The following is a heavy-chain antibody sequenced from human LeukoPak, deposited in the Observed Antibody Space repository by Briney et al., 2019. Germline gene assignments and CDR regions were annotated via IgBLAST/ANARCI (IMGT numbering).Heavy chain of an antibody. J-gene: IGHJ4*02. V-gene: IGHV3-9*01. CDR3: AKDIWYSYGFGFDY. CDR1: GFTFDDYA. CDR2: ISWNSGSI. D-gene: IGHD5-18*01. Sequence: PGGSLRLSCAASGFTFDDYAMHWVRQAPGKGLEWVSGISWNSGSIGYADSVKGRFTISRDNAKNSLYLQMNSLRAEDTALYYCAKDIWYSYGFGFDYWGQGTLVTVSS.